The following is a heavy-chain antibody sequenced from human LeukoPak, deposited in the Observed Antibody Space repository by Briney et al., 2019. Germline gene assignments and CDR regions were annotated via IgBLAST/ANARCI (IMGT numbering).Heavy chain of an antibody. D-gene: IGHD5-24*01. CDR2: IKTDGTKQ. Sequence: GGPLRFSFEAPEFTFSNYWLTWVRQAPGRGLEWVANIKTDGTKQYYVDSVKGRFTISRDNAKNSLYLQMNSLRAEDTGVYYCARDGIDGFIDYWGQGTLVTVSS. J-gene: IGHJ4*02. CDR3: ARDGIDGFIDY. CDR1: EFTFSNYW. V-gene: IGHV3-7*01.